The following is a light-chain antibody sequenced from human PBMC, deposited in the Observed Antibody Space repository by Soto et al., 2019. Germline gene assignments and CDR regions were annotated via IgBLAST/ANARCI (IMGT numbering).Light chain of an antibody. CDR2: YDS. CDR1: NIGSKS. J-gene: IGLJ2*01. CDR3: QVWDSSSDHPPVV. V-gene: IGLV3-21*04. Sequence: SYELTQPPSVSVAPGKTARITCGGNNIGSKSVHWYQQKPGQAPVLVIYYDSDRPSGIPERFSGSNSGNTATLTISRVEAGDEADYYCQVWDSSSDHPPVVFGGGTKVTVL.